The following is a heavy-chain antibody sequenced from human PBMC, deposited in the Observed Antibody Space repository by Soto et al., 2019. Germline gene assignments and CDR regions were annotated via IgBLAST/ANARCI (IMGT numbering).Heavy chain of an antibody. V-gene: IGHV4-34*01. D-gene: IGHD2-15*01. CDR3: AMVDYYYGMDV. Sequence: PSETLSLTCAVYGGSFSGYYWSWIRQPPGKGLEWIGEINHSGSTNYNPSLKSRVTISVDTSKNQFSLKLSSVTAADTAVYYCAMVDYYYGMDVWGQGTTVTVSS. CDR1: GGSFSGYY. CDR2: INHSGST. J-gene: IGHJ6*01.